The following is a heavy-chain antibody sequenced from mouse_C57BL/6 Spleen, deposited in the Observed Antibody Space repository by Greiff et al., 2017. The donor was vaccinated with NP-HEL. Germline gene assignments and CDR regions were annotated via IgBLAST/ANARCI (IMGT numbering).Heavy chain of an antibody. CDR1: GYTFTDYY. J-gene: IGHJ1*03. V-gene: IGHV1-19*01. CDR3: ARGNYGPLRYFDV. CDR2: INPYNGGT. Sequence: VQLQQSGPVLVKPGASVKMSCKASGYTFTDYYMNWVKQSHGKSLEWIGVINPYNGGTSYNQKFKGKATLTVDKSSSTAYMELNSLTSEDSAVYYCARGNYGPLRYFDVWGTGTTVTVSS. D-gene: IGHD2-1*01.